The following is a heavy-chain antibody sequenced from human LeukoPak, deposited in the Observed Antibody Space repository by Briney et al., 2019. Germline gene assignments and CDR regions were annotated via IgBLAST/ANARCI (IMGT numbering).Heavy chain of an antibody. CDR2: ITGSGSST. CDR3: AKPPRVVVVTAFDS. CDR1: GFTFSSYA. Sequence: GVSLRLSCAASGFTFSSYAMTWVRQAPGKGLEWVSSITGSGSSTYYADSVKGRFTISRDDSKNMVYVQMNSLRAEDTAVYFCAKPPRVVVVTAFDSWGQGTLVTVSS. D-gene: IGHD2-21*02. V-gene: IGHV3-23*01. J-gene: IGHJ4*02.